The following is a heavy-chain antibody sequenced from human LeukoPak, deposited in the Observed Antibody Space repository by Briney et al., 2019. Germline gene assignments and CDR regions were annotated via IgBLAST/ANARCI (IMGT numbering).Heavy chain of an antibody. V-gene: IGHV1-18*01. CDR1: GYTFTSYG. J-gene: IGHJ6*02. Sequence: ASVKVSCKASGYTFTSYGISWVRQAPGQGLEWMGWISAYNGNTNYAQKLQGRVTMTTDTSTSTAYMELRSLRSDDTAVYYCARGGSGSGSYYPRYYYGMDVWAKGPRSPSP. D-gene: IGHD3-10*01. CDR2: ISAYNGNT. CDR3: ARGGSGSGSYYPRYYYGMDV.